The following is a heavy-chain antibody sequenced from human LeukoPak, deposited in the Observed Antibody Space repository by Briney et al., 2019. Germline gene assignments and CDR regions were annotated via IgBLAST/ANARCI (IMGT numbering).Heavy chain of an antibody. J-gene: IGHJ4*02. D-gene: IGHD3-10*01. CDR1: GFTFSDYY. CDR3: ARDLSGITMVRGSYYFDY. CDR2: ISSSSSYT. Sequence: GGSLRLSCAASGFTFSDYYMSWIRQAPGKGLEWVSYISSSSSYTNYADSVKGRFTISRDNAKNSLYLQTNSLRAEDTAVYYCARDLSGITMVRGSYYFDYWGQGTLVTVSS. V-gene: IGHV3-11*05.